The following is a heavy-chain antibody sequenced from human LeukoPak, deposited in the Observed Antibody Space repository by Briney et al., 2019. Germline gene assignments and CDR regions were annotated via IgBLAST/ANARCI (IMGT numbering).Heavy chain of an antibody. CDR2: INPNSGGT. CDR1: GYTFTGFY. CDR3: ATVVMVRSGSYYFDY. J-gene: IGHJ4*02. D-gene: IGHD3-22*01. V-gene: IGHV1-2*02. Sequence: ASVKVSCKASGYTFTGFYMHWVRQAPGQGLEWMGWINPNSGGTKYAQRFQGRVTMTRDTSINTAYMELNSLRSDDTAVYYCATVVMVRSGSYYFDYWGQGTLVTASS.